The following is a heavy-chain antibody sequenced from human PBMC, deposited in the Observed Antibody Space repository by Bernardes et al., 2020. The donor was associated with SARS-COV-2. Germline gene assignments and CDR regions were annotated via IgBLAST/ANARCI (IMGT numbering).Heavy chain of an antibody. D-gene: IGHD3-16*02. CDR2: IYSGGST. J-gene: IGHJ6*02. Sequence: GGSLRLSCAASGFAVTSNYMSWVRQAPGKGLEWVSVIYSGGSTYYADSVKGRFTISRDNSKNTLYLQMNSLRTEDTAVYYCARDSRERRSRLYLGQLSEYYYHYGMDVWGQGTTVTVSS. CDR1: GFAVTSNY. CDR3: ARDSRERRSRLYLGQLSEYYYHYGMDV. V-gene: IGHV3-66*01.